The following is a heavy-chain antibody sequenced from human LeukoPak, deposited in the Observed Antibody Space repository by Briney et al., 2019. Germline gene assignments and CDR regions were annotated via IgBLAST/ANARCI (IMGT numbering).Heavy chain of an antibody. CDR3: ARYSSSSGGASYYLDY. Sequence: GGSLRLSCTASGFTLRNYWMHWVRQVPGKRLVWVSRISGDGSVTNYADSVQGRLTISRDNAKNILYLQINNLRSEDTAVYYCARYSSSSGGASYYLDYWGHGTLVTFSS. V-gene: IGHV3-74*01. J-gene: IGHJ4*01. CDR1: GFTLRNYW. CDR2: ISGDGSVT. D-gene: IGHD6-6*01.